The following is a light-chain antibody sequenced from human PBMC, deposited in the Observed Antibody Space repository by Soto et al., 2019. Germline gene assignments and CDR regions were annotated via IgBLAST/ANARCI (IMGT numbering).Light chain of an antibody. CDR2: GAS. J-gene: IGKJ4*01. CDR3: QHYTNWPLT. Sequence: EIVMTQSPATLSVSPGERATVSCRASHSVSSRLAWYQQKPGQAPRLLIYGASTRATGLPARLSGSGSGTEFTLTISSLQSEDFAVYYCQHYTNWPLTFGGGTKVEIK. V-gene: IGKV3-15*01. CDR1: HSVSSR.